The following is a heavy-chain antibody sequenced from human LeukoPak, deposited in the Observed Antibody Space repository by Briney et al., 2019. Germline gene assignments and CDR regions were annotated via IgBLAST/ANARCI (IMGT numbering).Heavy chain of an antibody. CDR2: INPNSGGT. D-gene: IGHD2-15*01. CDR1: GYTFTAYQ. J-gene: IGHJ6*02. V-gene: IGHV1-2*02. Sequence: GASVKVSCKTSGYTFTAYQIHWVRQAPGQGLEWMGWINPNSGGTNYAQKFQGRVTMTRDTSISTAYMGLSRLRSDDTAVYYCARLDTVLGYCSGGSCYSGYYGMDVWGQGTTVTVSS. CDR3: ARLDTVLGYCSGGSCYSGYYGMDV.